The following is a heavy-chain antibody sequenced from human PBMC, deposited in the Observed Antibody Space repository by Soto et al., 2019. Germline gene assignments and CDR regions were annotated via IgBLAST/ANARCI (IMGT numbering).Heavy chain of an antibody. CDR1: GGPFSSYA. V-gene: IGHV1-69*13. CDR3: ARDGYRYSSSGNWFDP. J-gene: IGHJ5*02. Sequence: GGSVKGSFKASGGPFSSYAISWVRQAPGQGLEWMGGIIPIFGTANYAQKFQGRVTITADESTSTAYMELSSLRSEDTAVYYCARDGYRYSSSGNWFDPWGQGTMVTVSS. D-gene: IGHD6-13*01. CDR2: IIPIFGTA.